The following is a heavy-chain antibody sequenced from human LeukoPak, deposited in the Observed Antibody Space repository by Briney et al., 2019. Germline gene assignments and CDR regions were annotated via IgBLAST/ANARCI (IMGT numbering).Heavy chain of an antibody. CDR1: GYTFITYG. D-gene: IGHD2-8*01. CDR2: ISAYNGNT. J-gene: IGHJ6*02. V-gene: IGHV1-18*01. CDR3: ARVDCTNGVCYSPDYYFYGMDV. Sequence: AASVKVSCKASGYTFITYGISWVRQAPGLGLEWMGWISAYNGNTNYAQKFQGRVTMTTDTSTSTAFMELRSLRSDDTAVYYCARVDCTNGVCYSPDYYFYGMDVWGQGTTVTVSS.